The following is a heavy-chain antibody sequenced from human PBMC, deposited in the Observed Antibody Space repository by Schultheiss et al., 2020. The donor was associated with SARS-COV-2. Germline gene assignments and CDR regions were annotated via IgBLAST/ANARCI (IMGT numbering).Heavy chain of an antibody. CDR1: GFTVSSNE. D-gene: IGHD3-16*01. J-gene: IGHJ4*02. CDR2: ISGGGT. V-gene: IGHV3-38-3*01. Sequence: GESLKISCAASGFTVSSNEMSWVRQAPGKGLEWDSSISGGGTYYADSRKGRFTISRDNFKNTLHLQMNSLRPEDTAVYYCLTPLVLTADYWGQGTLVTVSS. CDR3: LTPLVLTADY.